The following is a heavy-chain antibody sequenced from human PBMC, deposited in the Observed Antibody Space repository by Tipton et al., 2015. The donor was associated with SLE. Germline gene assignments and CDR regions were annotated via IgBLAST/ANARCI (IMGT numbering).Heavy chain of an antibody. J-gene: IGHJ4*02. CDR3: AGQRDGFRELLSADY. V-gene: IGHV4-39*07. CDR2: IFYSGST. CDR1: GGSINNRNYY. D-gene: IGHD3-10*01. Sequence: TLSLTCTVSGGSINNRNYYWGWIRQPPGKGLEWIGSIFYSGSTHYNPSLKSRVTISVDTSKNQFSLNLSSVTAADTAVYYCAGQRDGFRELLSADYWGQGTLVTVSS.